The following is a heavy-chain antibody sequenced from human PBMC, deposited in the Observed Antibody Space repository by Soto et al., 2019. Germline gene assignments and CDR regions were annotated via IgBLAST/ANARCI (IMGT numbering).Heavy chain of an antibody. V-gene: IGHV4-31*03. J-gene: IGHJ4*02. CDR1: GTTLSSGGFH. Sequence: VQLQESGPGLVKTSQTLSLTCTVSGTTLSSGGFHWSWVRQRPGKGLEWIGYVSYTGATNYNPSLGSRVSMSADTSKKQFSLTLRSVTAADTAVYYCAREGAYCGLDCYFYYWGQGLQVTVSS. D-gene: IGHD2-21*02. CDR2: VSYTGAT. CDR3: AREGAYCGLDCYFYY.